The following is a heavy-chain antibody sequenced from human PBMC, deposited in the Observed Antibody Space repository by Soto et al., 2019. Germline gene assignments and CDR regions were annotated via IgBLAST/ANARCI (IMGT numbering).Heavy chain of an antibody. Sequence: ASVKVCVEACGCTFTRCAMHWLRQAPGQRLEWMGWNNAGNGNTKYSQKFQGRVTITRDTSASTAYMELSSLRSEDTAVYYCASWVAAGTTNYYYYYYGMDVWGQGTTVPVSS. J-gene: IGHJ6*02. CDR3: ASWVAAGTTNYYYYYYGMDV. V-gene: IGHV1-3*01. CDR2: NNAGNGNT. D-gene: IGHD6-13*01. CDR1: GCTFTRCA.